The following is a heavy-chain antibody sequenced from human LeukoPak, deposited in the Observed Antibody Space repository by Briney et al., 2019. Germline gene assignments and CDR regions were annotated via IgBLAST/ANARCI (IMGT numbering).Heavy chain of an antibody. CDR2: ISGSGGST. Sequence: GGSLRLSCTTSGFTFSSYAMSWVRQAPGKGLEWVSAISGSGGSTYYADSVKGRFTISRDNSKNTLYLQMNSLRAEGTAVYYFAEELRGIIHSFDFWGQGTLVTVSS. CDR1: GFTFSSYA. J-gene: IGHJ4*02. CDR3: AEELRGIIHSFDF. V-gene: IGHV3-23*01. D-gene: IGHD3-10*01.